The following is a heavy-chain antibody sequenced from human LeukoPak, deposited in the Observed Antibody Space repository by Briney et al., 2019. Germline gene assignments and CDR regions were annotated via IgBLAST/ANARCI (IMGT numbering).Heavy chain of an antibody. J-gene: IGHJ4*02. CDR1: GFTFSSYG. V-gene: IGHV3-30*02. CDR2: IRYDGGNK. Sequence: PGGSLRLSCAASGFTFSSYGMHWVRQAPGKGLEWVAFIRYDGGNKYYADSVKGRFTISRDNSKNTLYLQMNSLRAEDTAVYYCAKDRSGCFDYWGQGTLVTVSS. CDR3: AKDRSGCFDY. D-gene: IGHD3-10*01.